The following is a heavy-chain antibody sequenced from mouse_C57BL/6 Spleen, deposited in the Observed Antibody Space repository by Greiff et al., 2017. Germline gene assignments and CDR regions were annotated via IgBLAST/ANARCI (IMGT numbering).Heavy chain of an antibody. V-gene: IGHV1-76*01. Sequence: VQLQQSGAELVRPGASVKLSCKASGYTFTDYYINWVKQRPGQGLEWIARIYPGSGNTYYNEKFKGKATLTAEKSSSTAYMQLSSLTSEDSAVYFCARAGGYGSSHWYVDVWGTGTTVTVAS. CDR3: ARAGGYGSSHWYVDV. D-gene: IGHD1-1*01. CDR1: GYTFTDYY. CDR2: IYPGSGNT. J-gene: IGHJ1*03.